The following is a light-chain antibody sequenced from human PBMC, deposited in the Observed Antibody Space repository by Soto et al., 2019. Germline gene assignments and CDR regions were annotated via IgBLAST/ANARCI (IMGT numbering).Light chain of an antibody. Sequence: EIVLTQSPATLSLSPGERATLSCMASQSVSSYLAWYQQKPGQAPRLIIHGASIRATGIPDRFSGSGSGTDFTLTISRLDPEDFAVYYCQQYGSSPITFGQGTRLEIK. CDR1: QSVSSY. V-gene: IGKV3-20*01. J-gene: IGKJ5*01. CDR3: QQYGSSPIT. CDR2: GAS.